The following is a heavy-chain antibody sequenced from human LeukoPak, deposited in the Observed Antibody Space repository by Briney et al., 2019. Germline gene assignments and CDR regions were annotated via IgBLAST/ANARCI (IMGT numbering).Heavy chain of an antibody. V-gene: IGHV3-20*04. J-gene: IGHJ6*03. D-gene: IGHD6-13*01. CDR1: GFTFDDYG. CDR3: AKDQAGSSWVWYMDV. Sequence: GGSLRLSCAASGFTFDDYGMSWVRQAPGKGLEWVSGINWNGGSTGYADSVKGRFTISRDNAKNSLYLQMNSLRAEDTAVYYCAKDQAGSSWVWYMDVWGKGTTVTVSS. CDR2: INWNGGST.